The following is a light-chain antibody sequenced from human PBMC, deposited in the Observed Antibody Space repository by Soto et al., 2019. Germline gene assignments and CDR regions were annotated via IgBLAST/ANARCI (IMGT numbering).Light chain of an antibody. V-gene: IGKV1-39*01. CDR2: SAS. CDR3: QQSYTIPLWT. CDR1: QRIGAY. J-gene: IGKJ1*01. Sequence: DIQVTQSPSSLSASVGDTVIITCRASQRIGAYLNWYQQKPGKAPKLLIYSASNLETGVPSRFSGRGSGTDFSLTIAGLQPEDFATYFCQQSYTIPLWTFGQGTKVEVK.